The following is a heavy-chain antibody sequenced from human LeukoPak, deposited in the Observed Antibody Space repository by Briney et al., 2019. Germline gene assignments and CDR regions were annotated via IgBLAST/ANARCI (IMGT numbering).Heavy chain of an antibody. J-gene: IGHJ5*02. CDR3: ARVNILTGYYLPWFDP. Sequence: SETLSLICTVSGGSISSYYWSWIRQPAGKGLEWIGRIYTSGSTNYNPSLKSRVTMSVDTSKNQFSLKLSSVTAADTAVYYCARVNILTGYYLPWFDPWGQGTLVTVSS. CDR2: IYTSGST. D-gene: IGHD3-9*01. CDR1: GGSISSYY. V-gene: IGHV4-4*07.